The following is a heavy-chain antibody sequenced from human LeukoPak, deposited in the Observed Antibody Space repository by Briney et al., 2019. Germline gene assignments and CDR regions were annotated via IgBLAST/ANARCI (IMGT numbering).Heavy chain of an antibody. Sequence: GGSLRLSCVASEFTFSTYWMSWVRQAPGKGLEWVANINYDGGETYYVDSVRGHFTISRDNAKNSLYLQMNSLRAEDTAVYYCARSSGIGTTDYWGQGTLVTVSS. CDR2: INYDGGET. CDR1: EFTFSTYW. J-gene: IGHJ4*02. CDR3: ARSSGIGTTDY. V-gene: IGHV3-7*03. D-gene: IGHD1-1*01.